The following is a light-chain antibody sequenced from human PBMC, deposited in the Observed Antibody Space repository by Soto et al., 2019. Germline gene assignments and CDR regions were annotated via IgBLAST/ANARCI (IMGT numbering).Light chain of an antibody. CDR2: GAS. J-gene: IGKJ3*01. CDR3: QQLNSYSIVT. V-gene: IGKV1-9*01. CDR1: QAISSY. Sequence: DIQLTQSPSFLSASVGDRVTITCRASQAISSYLAWYQQKPGKAPNLLIFGASSLQSGVPSRFSGSGSGTEFTLTISSLQPEDFATYYCQQLNSYSIVTFGPGTKVDIK.